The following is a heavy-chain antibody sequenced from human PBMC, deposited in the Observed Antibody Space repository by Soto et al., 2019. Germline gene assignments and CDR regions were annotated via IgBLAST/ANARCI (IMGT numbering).Heavy chain of an antibody. CDR2: IYPVDSDT. Sequence: GESLKISCKASGYSFTSHWIGWVRQMPGKGLEWMGIIYPVDSDTRFSPSFQGQVTMSVDMSVNTAYLQWTSLKASDSAIYYCERHWNIYGYIDYWSQGTPVTVSS. CDR3: ERHWNIYGYIDY. D-gene: IGHD3-10*01. J-gene: IGHJ4*02. CDR1: GYSFTSHW. V-gene: IGHV5-51*01.